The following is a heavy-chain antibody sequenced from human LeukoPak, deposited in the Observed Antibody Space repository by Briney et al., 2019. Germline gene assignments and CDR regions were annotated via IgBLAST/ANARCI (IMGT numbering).Heavy chain of an antibody. CDR1: GGSISGHY. D-gene: IGHD2-8*01. Sequence: SETLSLTCTVSGGSISGHYWSWIRQPPGKGLEFIGYIYYSGSTNYNPSLKSRVTMAVDTPKNQFSLNLRSVTAADTAVYYCARHADSRTNPLDVWGKGTTVTVYS. V-gene: IGHV4-59*08. CDR2: IYYSGST. J-gene: IGHJ6*04. CDR3: ARHADSRTNPLDV.